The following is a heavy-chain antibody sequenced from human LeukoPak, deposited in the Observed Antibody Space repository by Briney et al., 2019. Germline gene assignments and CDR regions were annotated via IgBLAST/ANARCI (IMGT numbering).Heavy chain of an antibody. V-gene: IGHV3-15*01. CDR2: IKSKTDGGTT. CDR3: TTYIASGGFDY. J-gene: IGHJ4*02. CDR1: GFTFSNAW. D-gene: IGHD6-13*01. Sequence: GSLRLSCAASGFTFSNAWMSWVRQAPGKGREWVGRIKSKTDGGTTDYAAPVKGRFTISRDDSKNTLYLQMNSLKTEDTAVYYCTTYIASGGFDYWGQGTPVTVSS.